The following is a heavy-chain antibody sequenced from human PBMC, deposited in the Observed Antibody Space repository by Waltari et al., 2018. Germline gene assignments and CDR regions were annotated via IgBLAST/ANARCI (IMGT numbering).Heavy chain of an antibody. CDR3: AIIPGVELDV. CDR1: GYSISSGYY. J-gene: IGHJ6*02. CDR2: IYHSGST. V-gene: IGHV4-38-2*01. Sequence: QVQLQESGPGLVKPSETLSLTCAVSGYSISSGYYWGWIRQPPGKGLEWIGSIYHSGSTYYNPSLKSRVTISVDTSKNQFSLKLSSVTAADTAVYYCAIIPGVELDVWGQGTTVTVSS. D-gene: IGHD2-8*01.